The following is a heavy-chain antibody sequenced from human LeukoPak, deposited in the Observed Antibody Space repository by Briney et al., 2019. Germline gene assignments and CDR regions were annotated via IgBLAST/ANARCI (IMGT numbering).Heavy chain of an antibody. D-gene: IGHD3-10*01. J-gene: IGHJ4*02. Sequence: PSETLSLTCTVSGYSISSGYYWGWIRQPPGKGLEWIGSIYHSGSTYHNPSLKSRVTISVDTSKNQFSLNLSSMTAADTAVYYCARSLWFGTSPYFDYWGQGTLVTVSS. V-gene: IGHV4-38-2*02. CDR3: ARSLWFGTSPYFDY. CDR2: IYHSGST. CDR1: GYSISSGYY.